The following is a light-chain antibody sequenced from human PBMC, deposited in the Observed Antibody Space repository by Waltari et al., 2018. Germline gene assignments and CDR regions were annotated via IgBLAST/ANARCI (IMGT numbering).Light chain of an antibody. V-gene: IGKV1-33*01. J-gene: IGKJ2*01. CDR3: QRHDNLSYT. Sequence: DIQMTQSPSSLSASVGDRVTITCQASRDISNNLTWYQQKPGRAPKLLIYDAAKLETGVPSRFSGSGSGTHFTFTISNLQPEDIATYYCQRHDNLSYTFGQGTKLVIK. CDR1: RDISNN. CDR2: DAA.